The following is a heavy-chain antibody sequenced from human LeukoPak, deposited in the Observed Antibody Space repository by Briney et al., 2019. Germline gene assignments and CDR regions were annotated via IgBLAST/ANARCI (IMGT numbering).Heavy chain of an antibody. D-gene: IGHD4-23*01. CDR1: GFTFSDYY. CDR3: ARDGNRYYYMDV. CDR2: ISSSGSTI. J-gene: IGHJ6*03. Sequence: GGSLRLSCAASGFTFSDYYMSWIRQAPGKGLEWVSYISSSGSTIYYADSVKGRFTISRGNAKNSLYLQMNSLRAEDTAVYYRARDGNRYYYMDVWGKGTTVTVSS. V-gene: IGHV3-11*04.